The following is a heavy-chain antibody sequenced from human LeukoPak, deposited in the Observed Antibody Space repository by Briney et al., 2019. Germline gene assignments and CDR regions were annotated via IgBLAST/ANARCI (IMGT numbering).Heavy chain of an antibody. V-gene: IGHV4-59*01. J-gene: IGHJ4*02. Sequence: PSESLSLTCIVPGGYISSYYGRWIRQPTGKRLEWIGPISHGGSTNYNPSRKSRVTISVDTSKNQCSLRLSSVTAADTAVYYCARSRRGPALISYRSGSYLYYFDYWGQGTLVTVSS. CDR3: ARSRRGPALISYRSGSYLYYFDY. D-gene: IGHD3-10*01. CDR1: GGYISSYY. CDR2: ISHGGST.